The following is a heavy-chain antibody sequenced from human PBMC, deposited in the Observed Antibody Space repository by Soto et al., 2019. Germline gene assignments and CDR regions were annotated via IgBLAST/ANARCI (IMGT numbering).Heavy chain of an antibody. CDR3: AKDRITIFGVVTPADYYYGMDV. J-gene: IGHJ6*02. Sequence: GGSLRLSCAASGFTFSSYGMHWVRQAPGKGLEWVAVISYDGSNKYYADSVKGRFTISRDNSKNTLYLQMNSLRAEDTAVYYCAKDRITIFGVVTPADYYYGMDVWGQGTTVTVSS. CDR1: GFTFSSYG. D-gene: IGHD3-3*01. V-gene: IGHV3-30*18. CDR2: ISYDGSNK.